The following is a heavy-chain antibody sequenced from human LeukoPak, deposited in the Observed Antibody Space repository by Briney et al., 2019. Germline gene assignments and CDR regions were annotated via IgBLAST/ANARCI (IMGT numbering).Heavy chain of an antibody. CDR3: ARQGEGYDYVWGSYRPPPSY. CDR1: GGSISSSSYY. Sequence: SETLSLTCTVSGGSISSSSYYWGWIRQPPGKGLEWIGSIYYSGSTYYNPSLKSRVTISVYTSKNQFSLKLSSVTAADTAVYYCARQGEGYDYVWGSYRPPPSYWGQGTLVTVSS. D-gene: IGHD3-16*02. CDR2: IYYSGST. J-gene: IGHJ4*02. V-gene: IGHV4-39*01.